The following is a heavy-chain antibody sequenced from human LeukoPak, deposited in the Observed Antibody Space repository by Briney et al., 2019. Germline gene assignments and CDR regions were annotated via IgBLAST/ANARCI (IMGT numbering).Heavy chain of an antibody. D-gene: IGHD3-16*01. V-gene: IGHV4-59*01. CDR1: GDSFTDYY. Sequence: SETLSLTCNVIGDSFTDYYWNWIRQPPGKGLEWLGYIYYNENSNYSPSLKGRVTLSVDTSRNQFSLHLASVTAADTAMYYCARDGGLQSHFDFWGQGILVTVAS. CDR2: IYYNENS. J-gene: IGHJ4*02. CDR3: ARDGGLQSHFDF.